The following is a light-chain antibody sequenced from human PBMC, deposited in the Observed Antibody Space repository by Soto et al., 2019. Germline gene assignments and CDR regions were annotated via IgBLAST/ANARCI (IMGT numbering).Light chain of an antibody. Sequence: EIVLTQSPATLSLSPGERATLSCRASQSVSSYLAWYQQKPGQAPRLLISEAANWATGIPARYSGSGSGTDFTLTSSSREPEDCAVYYWQQQRNWPMYTCGQGTKLESK. J-gene: IGKJ2*01. V-gene: IGKV3-11*01. CDR3: QQQRNWPMYT. CDR2: EAA. CDR1: QSVSSY.